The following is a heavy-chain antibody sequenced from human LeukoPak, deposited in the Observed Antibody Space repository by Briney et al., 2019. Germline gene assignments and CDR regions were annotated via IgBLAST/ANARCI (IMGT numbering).Heavy chain of an antibody. CDR1: GFTFSSYW. V-gene: IGHV3-7*01. CDR3: ARDCSGGNCYLGVVDY. D-gene: IGHD2-15*01. J-gene: IGHJ4*02. Sequence: GGSLRLSCAASGFTFSSYWMSWVRQAPGKGLEWVANIKQDGSEKYYVDSVKGRFTISRDNAKNSLYLQMNSLRAEDTAVYYCARDCSGGNCYLGVVDYWGQGTLVTVSS. CDR2: IKQDGSEK.